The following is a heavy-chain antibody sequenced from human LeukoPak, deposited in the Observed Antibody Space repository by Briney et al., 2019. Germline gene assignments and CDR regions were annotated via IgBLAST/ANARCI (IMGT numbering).Heavy chain of an antibody. D-gene: IGHD6-6*01. V-gene: IGHV1-69*04. CDR2: IIPIFGIV. J-gene: IGHJ6*02. CDR1: GGTFSSYA. Sequence: GSSVKVSCEASGGTFSSYAISWVRQAPGQGLEWMGRIIPIFGIVNYAQKFQGRVTITADKSTSTAYMELSSLRSEDTAVYYCAREVYSSSSRYGMDVWGQGTTVTVSS. CDR3: AREVYSSSSRYGMDV.